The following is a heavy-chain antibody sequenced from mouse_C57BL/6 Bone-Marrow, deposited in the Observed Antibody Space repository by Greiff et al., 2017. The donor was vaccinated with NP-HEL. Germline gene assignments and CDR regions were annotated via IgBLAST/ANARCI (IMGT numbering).Heavy chain of an antibody. Sequence: EVKLMESGGDLVKPGGSLKLSCAASGFTFSSYGMSWVRQTPDKRLEWVATISSGGSYTYYPDSVKGRFTISRDNAKNTLYLQMSSLKSEDTAMYYCARQGYYGSSYVGFAYWGPGTLVTVSA. CDR2: ISSGGSYT. D-gene: IGHD1-1*01. J-gene: IGHJ3*01. CDR3: ARQGYYGSSYVGFAY. V-gene: IGHV5-6*01. CDR1: GFTFSSYG.